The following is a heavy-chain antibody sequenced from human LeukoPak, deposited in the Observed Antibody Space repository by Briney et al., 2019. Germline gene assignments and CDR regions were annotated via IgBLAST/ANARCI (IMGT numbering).Heavy chain of an antibody. CDR2: INHSGST. CDR1: GGSFSGYH. Sequence: SETLSLTCAVYGGSFSGYHWSWIRQPPGKGLEWIGEINHSGSTNYNPSLKSRVTISVDTSKNQFSLRLSSVTAADTAVYYCARGHPIRFLEWLSPYYMDVWGKGTTVTVSS. J-gene: IGHJ6*03. V-gene: IGHV4-34*01. D-gene: IGHD3-3*01. CDR3: ARGHPIRFLEWLSPYYMDV.